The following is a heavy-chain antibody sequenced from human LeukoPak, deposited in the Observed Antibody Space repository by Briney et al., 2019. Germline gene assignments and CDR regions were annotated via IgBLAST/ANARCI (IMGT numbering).Heavy chain of an antibody. CDR3: ARDQDYDSSGYLVGGFDY. CDR1: GGSISGYY. CDR2: IYTSGST. D-gene: IGHD3-22*01. V-gene: IGHV4-4*07. Sequence: SETLSLTCTVSGGSISGYYWSWTRQSAGKGLEWIGRIYTSGSTNYNPSLESRVTMSVDTSKNQFSLTLTSVTAADTAVYYCARDQDYDSSGYLVGGFDYWGQGTLVTVSS. J-gene: IGHJ4*02.